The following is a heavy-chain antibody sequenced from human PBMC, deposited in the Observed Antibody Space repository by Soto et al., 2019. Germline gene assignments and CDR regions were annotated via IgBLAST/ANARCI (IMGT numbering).Heavy chain of an antibody. CDR2: IYHTGIA. J-gene: IGHJ6*02. Sequence: PSETLSLTCTVYGDSITNNHWWSVVRQPPGKGPELIGEIYHTGIANYNPSLESRVAFSVDKSKNQFSLSLTSVTAADTAVYYCVSKLGPYYYGLDVWGQGTTVTVYS. CDR1: GDSITNNHW. CDR3: VSKLGPYYYGLDV. V-gene: IGHV4-4*02. D-gene: IGHD3-16*01.